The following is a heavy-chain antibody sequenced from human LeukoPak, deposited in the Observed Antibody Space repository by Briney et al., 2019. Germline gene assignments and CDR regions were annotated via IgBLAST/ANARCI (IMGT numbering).Heavy chain of an antibody. Sequence: GGSLRLSCVASGFTFSGYEMNWVRQAPGKGLEWLSYISSGGETIYYTDSVRGRFTTSRDNAKNSLFLQMNSLRAEDTAVYYCAREQTFGEFDSWGQGTLVTVSS. V-gene: IGHV3-48*03. J-gene: IGHJ4*02. CDR2: ISSGGETI. CDR3: AREQTFGEFDS. CDR1: GFTFSGYE. D-gene: IGHD3-10*01.